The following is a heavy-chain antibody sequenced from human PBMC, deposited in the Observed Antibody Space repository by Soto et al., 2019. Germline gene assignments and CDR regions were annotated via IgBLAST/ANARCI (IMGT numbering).Heavy chain of an antibody. J-gene: IGHJ6*02. V-gene: IGHV3-48*02. CDR2: ISSTGNTI. CDR1: GFTFSTFS. Sequence: GGSLRLSCAASGFTFSTFSMNWVRQAPGKGLEWVSYISSTGNTIYYADSVQGRFTISRDNAKNSLYLQMNSLRDEDRAVYYCARDRKAAAGAFQYYYYGMDVWGQGTTVTVSS. CDR3: ARDRKAAAGAFQYYYYGMDV. D-gene: IGHD6-13*01.